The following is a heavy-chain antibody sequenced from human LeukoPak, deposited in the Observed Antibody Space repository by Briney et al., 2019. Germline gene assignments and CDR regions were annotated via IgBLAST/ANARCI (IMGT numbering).Heavy chain of an antibody. CDR3: ARDGSSGWYVITEYYYYYMDV. CDR2: INPNSGGT. D-gene: IGHD6-19*01. V-gene: IGHV1-2*02. Sequence: ASVTVSFKASGYTFTVYYMHWVRQAPGQGLEWMGWINPNSGGTNYAQKFQGRVTMTRHTSISTAYMELSRLRSDDTAVYYCARDGSSGWYVITEYYYYYMDVWGKGTTVTISS. CDR1: GYTFTVYY. J-gene: IGHJ6*03.